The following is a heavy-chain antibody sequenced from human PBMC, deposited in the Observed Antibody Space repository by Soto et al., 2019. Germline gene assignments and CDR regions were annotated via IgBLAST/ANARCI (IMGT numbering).Heavy chain of an antibody. V-gene: IGHV3-11*01. J-gene: IGHJ6*02. D-gene: IGHD2-2*02. Sequence: QVQLVESGGGLVKPGGSLRLSCAASGFTFSDYYMSWIRQAPGKGLEWVSYISSSGSTIYYADSVKGRFTISRDNAKNSLYLQMNSLRAEDTAVYYCARVGGYCSSTSCYTYYYYYGMDVWGQGTTVTVSS. CDR3: ARVGGYCSSTSCYTYYYYYGMDV. CDR2: ISSSGSTI. CDR1: GFTFSDYY.